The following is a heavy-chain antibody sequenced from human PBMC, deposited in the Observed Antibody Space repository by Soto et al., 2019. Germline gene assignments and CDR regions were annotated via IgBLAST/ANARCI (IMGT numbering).Heavy chain of an antibody. CDR2: FYYSGST. V-gene: IGHV4-31*03. CDR1: GGSISSGGYY. Sequence: PSETLSLTCTVSGGSISSGGYYWSWIRQHPGKGLEWIGYFYYSGSTYYNPSLMSRVTISVDTSKNQFSLKLSSVTAADTAVYYCARAHLGYCTNGVCPNWFDPWGQGTLVTVSS. J-gene: IGHJ5*02. D-gene: IGHD2-8*01. CDR3: ARAHLGYCTNGVCPNWFDP.